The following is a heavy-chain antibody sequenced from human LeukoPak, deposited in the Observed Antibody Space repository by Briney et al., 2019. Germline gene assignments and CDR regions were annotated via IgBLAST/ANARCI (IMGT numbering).Heavy chain of an antibody. CDR2: INHSGST. J-gene: IGHJ5*02. CDR3: ARHIAVAPRWFDP. D-gene: IGHD6-19*01. CDR1: GGSISSYF. Sequence: SETLSLTCTVSGGSISSYFWSWIRQPPGKGLEWIGEINHSGSTNYNPSLKSRVTISVDTSKNQFSLKLSSVTAADTAVYYCARHIAVAPRWFDPWGQGTLVTVSS. V-gene: IGHV4-34*01.